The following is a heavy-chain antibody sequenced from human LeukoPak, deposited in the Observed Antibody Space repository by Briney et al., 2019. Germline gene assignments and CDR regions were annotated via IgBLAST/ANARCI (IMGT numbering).Heavy chain of an antibody. CDR3: ARKGISGSYYSDS. Sequence: GGSLRLSCAASGFTFSTYWMHWVRQAPGKGLVWVSRIDSDGSSTTYADSVKGRFTISRDNAKNTLYLQMNSLRAEDTAVYYCARKGISGSYYSDSWGQGTLVTVSS. V-gene: IGHV3-74*01. J-gene: IGHJ4*02. CDR1: GFTFSTYW. D-gene: IGHD5-12*01. CDR2: IDSDGSST.